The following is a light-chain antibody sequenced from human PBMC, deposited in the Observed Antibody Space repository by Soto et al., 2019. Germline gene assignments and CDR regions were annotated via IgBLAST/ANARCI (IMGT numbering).Light chain of an antibody. CDR2: AAY. J-gene: IGKJ5*01. CDR1: EDISTW. Sequence: DIQMPQSPSSVSASVGDRFTITCRSSEDISTWLAWYQKKPGKATKLMXYAAYSLQSGVPSRFRGSGSGTDFTLTISSLQPEDFATYYCQHADSFPIITFGQGTRLEIK. V-gene: IGKV1-12*01. CDR3: QHADSFPIIT.